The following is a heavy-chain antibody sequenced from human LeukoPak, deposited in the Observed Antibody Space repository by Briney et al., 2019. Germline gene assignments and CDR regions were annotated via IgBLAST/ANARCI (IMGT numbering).Heavy chain of an antibody. CDR1: GYTLTELS. Sequence: ASVKVSCKVSGYTLTELSMHWVRQAPGKGLEWMGGFDPEDGETIYAQKFQGRVTMTEDTSTDTAYMELSSLRSEDTAMYYCATGVWFGELEGNWGQGTLVTVSS. J-gene: IGHJ4*02. V-gene: IGHV1-24*01. CDR2: FDPEDGET. CDR3: ATGVWFGELEGN. D-gene: IGHD3-10*01.